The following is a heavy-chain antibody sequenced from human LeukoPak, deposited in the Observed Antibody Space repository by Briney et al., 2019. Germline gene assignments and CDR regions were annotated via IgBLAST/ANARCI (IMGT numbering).Heavy chain of an antibody. CDR1: GFTFSSYS. Sequence: GGSLRLSCAASGFTFSSYSMNWVRQAPGKGLEWVSSISSSSSYIYYADSVKGRFTISRDNAKNSLYLQMNSLRAEDTAVYYCARAPYGDNGYTAEVADYWGQGTLVTASS. D-gene: IGHD3-16*01. CDR2: ISSSSSYI. V-gene: IGHV3-21*04. J-gene: IGHJ4*02. CDR3: ARAPYGDNGYTAEVADY.